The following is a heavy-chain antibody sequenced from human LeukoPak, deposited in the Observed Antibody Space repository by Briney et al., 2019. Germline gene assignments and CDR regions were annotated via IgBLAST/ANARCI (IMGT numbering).Heavy chain of an antibody. CDR3: ARGRCSSTSCPPGY. J-gene: IGHJ4*02. CDR1: GGTFSSYA. Sequence: ASVKVSCKASGGTFSSYAISWVRQAPGQGLEWMGWMNPNSGNTGYAQKFQGRVTITRNTSISTAYMELSSLRSEDTAVYYCARGRCSSTSCPPGYWGQGTLVTVSS. V-gene: IGHV1-8*03. CDR2: MNPNSGNT. D-gene: IGHD2-2*01.